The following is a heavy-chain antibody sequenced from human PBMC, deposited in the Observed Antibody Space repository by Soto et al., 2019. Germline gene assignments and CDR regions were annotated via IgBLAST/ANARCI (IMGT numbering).Heavy chain of an antibody. V-gene: IGHV4-39*01. CDR1: GGSVSSRGYY. CDR2: VYYSGSI. CDR3: ARHSLAPRPINWFDP. D-gene: IGHD6-6*01. J-gene: IGHJ5*02. Sequence: SETLSLTCTVSGGSVSSRGYYWGWIRQSPGKGLEWIGTVYYSGSIYYNPSLKSRVTISVDTSKNQLSLNLTSVTAADTALYYCARHSLAPRPINWFDPWGQGTLVTVSS.